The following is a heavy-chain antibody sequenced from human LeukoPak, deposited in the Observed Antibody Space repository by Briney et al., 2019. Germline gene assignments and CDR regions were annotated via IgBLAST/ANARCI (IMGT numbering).Heavy chain of an antibody. Sequence: GGSLRLSCAASGFTFSSYAMHWVRQAPGKGLEWVAVISYDGSNKYYADSVKGRFTISRDNSKNTLYLQMNSLRAEDTAVYYCARGGLTWSGVDYWGQGTLVTVSS. CDR1: GFTFSSYA. D-gene: IGHD7-27*01. CDR3: ARGGLTWSGVDY. CDR2: ISYDGSNK. V-gene: IGHV3-30-3*01. J-gene: IGHJ4*02.